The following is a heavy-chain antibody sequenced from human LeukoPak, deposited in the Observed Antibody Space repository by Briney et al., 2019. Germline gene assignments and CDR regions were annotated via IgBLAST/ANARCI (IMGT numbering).Heavy chain of an antibody. Sequence: GASVKVSCKASGYTYSDYGISWVRQAPEQGLEWVGWISTYNGNTIYAEKLQGRVTMTTDTSTSTAYMELRSLRSDDTAVYYCARSMVRAVTQVASDYWGQGTLVTVSS. CDR2: ISTYNGNT. V-gene: IGHV1-18*01. J-gene: IGHJ4*02. D-gene: IGHD3-10*01. CDR3: ARSMVRAVTQVASDY. CDR1: GYTYSDYG.